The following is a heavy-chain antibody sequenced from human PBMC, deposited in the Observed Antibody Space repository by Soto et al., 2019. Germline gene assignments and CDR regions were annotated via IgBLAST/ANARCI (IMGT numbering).Heavy chain of an antibody. D-gene: IGHD3-22*01. V-gene: IGHV3-7*01. CDR1: GFMFGTYW. CDR2: IKHDGNEK. J-gene: IGHJ6*02. CDR3: ARATLSWGHYYFRGLDV. Sequence: PGGSLRLSCAASGFMFGTYWMSWVRQAPGKXLEWVANIKHDGNEKYYAGSVKGRFTVSRDNVKNFLHLQMSSLRGDDTGVYFCARATLSWGHYYFRGLDVWGQGTTVTVSS.